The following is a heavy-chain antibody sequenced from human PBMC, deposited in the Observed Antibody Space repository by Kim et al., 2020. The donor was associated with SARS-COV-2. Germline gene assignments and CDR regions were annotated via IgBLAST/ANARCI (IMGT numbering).Heavy chain of an antibody. CDR3: ARANSYSKYVYYYGMDV. J-gene: IGHJ6*02. Sequence: GGSLRLSCTASGFTFSSFVMHWVRQAPGKGLEWVAVIWYDGSHKYYADSVKGRFSISRDNSKNTLDLQMNSLRAEDTALYYCARANSYSKYVYYYGMDVWVQGTTVTVSS. D-gene: IGHD4-4*01. CDR2: IWYDGSHK. CDR1: GFTFSSFV. V-gene: IGHV3-33*01.